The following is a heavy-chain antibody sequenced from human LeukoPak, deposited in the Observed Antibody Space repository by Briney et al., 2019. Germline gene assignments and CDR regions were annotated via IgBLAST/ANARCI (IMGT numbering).Heavy chain of an antibody. CDR3: ARVGSGWYRLDY. Sequence: SETLSLTCAVYGGSFSGYYWSWIRQPPGKGLEWIGEVNHSGSTNYNPSLKSRVTISVDTSKNQFSLKLSSVTAADTAVYYCARVGSGWYRLDYWGQGTLVTVSS. CDR2: VNHSGST. CDR1: GGSFSGYY. V-gene: IGHV4-34*01. D-gene: IGHD6-19*01. J-gene: IGHJ4*02.